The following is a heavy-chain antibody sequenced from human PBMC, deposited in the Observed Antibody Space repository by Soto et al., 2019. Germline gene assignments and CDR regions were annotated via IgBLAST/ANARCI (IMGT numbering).Heavy chain of an antibody. V-gene: IGHV1-3*01. CDR3: AGDCTEEWLVLGIFAY. CDR2: INAGNGNT. D-gene: IGHD6-19*01. Sequence: ASVKVSCKASGYTSTSYAMHWVRQAPGQRLEWMGWINAGNGNTKYSQKFQGRVTITRDTSASTAYMELSSLRSEDTAVYYCAGDCTEEWLVLGIFAYWGQGTLVTVSS. J-gene: IGHJ4*02. CDR1: GYTSTSYA.